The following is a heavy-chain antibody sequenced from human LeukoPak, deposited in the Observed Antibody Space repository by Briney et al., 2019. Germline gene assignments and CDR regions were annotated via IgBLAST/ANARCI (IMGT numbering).Heavy chain of an antibody. V-gene: IGHV1-18*01. CDR1: GYTFSSHA. J-gene: IGHJ4*02. Sequence: ASVKVSCKASGYTFSSHAISWVRQAPGQGLEWMGWISAYSGNTRYIQKFQGRVTMTTDTSTSTAYMELGSLRSDDTAVYYCARGNKYCSGVRCYPSYFDYWGQGTLVTVSS. D-gene: IGHD2-15*01. CDR2: ISAYSGNT. CDR3: ARGNKYCSGVRCYPSYFDY.